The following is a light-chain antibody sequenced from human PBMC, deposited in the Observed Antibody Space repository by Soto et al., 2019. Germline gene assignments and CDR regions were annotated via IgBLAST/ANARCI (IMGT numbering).Light chain of an antibody. Sequence: EIVLTQSPAALSLSPGERATLSCRASHSVNSYLAWYQQKPGQAPRLLIYDASKRATDVPARFSGSGSGTDFTLTISSLEPEDFAVYYCQQRSEWPPLTFGGGTKVDIK. V-gene: IGKV3-11*01. CDR3: QQRSEWPPLT. CDR1: HSVNSY. CDR2: DAS. J-gene: IGKJ4*01.